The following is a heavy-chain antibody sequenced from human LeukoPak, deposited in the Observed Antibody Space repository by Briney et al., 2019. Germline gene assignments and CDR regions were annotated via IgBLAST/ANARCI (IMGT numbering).Heavy chain of an antibody. CDR2: INSDGSRT. CDR3: GSLTVVARDH. Sequence: PGGSLRLSCAASGFSFSTHWTHWVRQAPGKGLVCVAQINSDGSRTSYADSVKGRFTISRDNAKNTLYLEMISLRAEDTAVYYCGSLTVVARDHWGQGTLVTVSS. D-gene: IGHD3-22*01. CDR1: GFSFSTHW. J-gene: IGHJ4*02. V-gene: IGHV3-74*01.